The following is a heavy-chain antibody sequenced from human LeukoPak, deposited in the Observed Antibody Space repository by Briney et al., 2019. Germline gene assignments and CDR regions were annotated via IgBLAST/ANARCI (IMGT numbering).Heavy chain of an antibody. CDR3: AREEWALQKGAFDI. Sequence: GGSLRLSCAASGFTFSIYWMSWVRQAPGKGLEWVANINQDGSQKYYVDSVKGRFTISRDNAKNSFFLQMSSLRAEDTSVYYCAREEWALQKGAFDIWGQGTLVTVSS. CDR1: GFTFSIYW. CDR2: INQDGSQK. J-gene: IGHJ3*02. V-gene: IGHV3-7*01. D-gene: IGHD1-26*01.